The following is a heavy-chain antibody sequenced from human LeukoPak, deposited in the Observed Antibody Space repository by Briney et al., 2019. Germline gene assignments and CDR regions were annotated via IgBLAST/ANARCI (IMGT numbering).Heavy chain of an antibody. J-gene: IGHJ4*02. Sequence: PSETLSLTCTVSGGSISSGAYYWSWIRQHPGKGLEWIGYIYYSGSTYYNPSLKSRVTISVDTSKNQFSLRVSSVTAADTAVYYCARHLNNCGDDCYIFDYWGQGTLVTVSS. CDR3: ARHLNNCGDDCYIFDY. CDR1: GGSISSGAYY. D-gene: IGHD2-21*01. V-gene: IGHV4-30-4*08. CDR2: IYYSGST.